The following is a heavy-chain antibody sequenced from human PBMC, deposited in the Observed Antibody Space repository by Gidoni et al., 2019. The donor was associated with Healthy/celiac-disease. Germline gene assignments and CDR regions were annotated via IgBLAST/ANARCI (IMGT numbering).Heavy chain of an antibody. D-gene: IGHD3-10*01. CDR3: AKNRREHGSGSYQVYWYFDL. CDR2: ISGGGGST. CDR1: GFRCSRDA. J-gene: IGHJ2*01. V-gene: IGHV3-23*01. Sequence: EVQLLESGGGLVHTGGSLRLSCAASGFRCSRDAMSWVRPAPGKGLEWVSVISGGGGSTYCAGSVKGRFTISRDNSKNTLYLQMNSLGAEDTAVYYCAKNRREHGSGSYQVYWYFDLWGRGTLVTVSS.